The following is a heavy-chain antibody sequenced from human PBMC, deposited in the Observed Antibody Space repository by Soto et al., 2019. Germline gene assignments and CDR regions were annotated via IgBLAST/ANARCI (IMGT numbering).Heavy chain of an antibody. CDR1: GGSFSGYY. V-gene: IGHV4-34*01. D-gene: IGHD2-15*01. J-gene: IGHJ3*02. Sequence: SETLSLTCAVYGGSFSGYYWSWIRQPPGKGLEWIGEINHSGSTNYNPSLKSRVTISVDTSKNQFSLKLSSVTAADTAVYYCWRYCSGGSCYSGVPAFDIWGQGTMVTVSS. CDR3: WRYCSGGSCYSGVPAFDI. CDR2: INHSGST.